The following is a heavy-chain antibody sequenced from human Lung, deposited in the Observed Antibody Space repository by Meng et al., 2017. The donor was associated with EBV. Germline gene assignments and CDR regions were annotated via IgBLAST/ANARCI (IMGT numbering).Heavy chain of an antibody. V-gene: IGHV4-39*01. J-gene: IGHJ2*01. CDR2: IYYSGST. Sequence: PPATPSLTRTVSVGSIRRSSYYWGWIRQPPGKGLEWIGSIYYSGSTYYNPSLKSRVTISVDTSKNQFPLKLSSVTAADTAVYYCASPLGILGIVDLWGRGTLVTVSS. CDR1: VGSIRRSSYY. D-gene: IGHD7-27*01. CDR3: ASPLGILGIVDL.